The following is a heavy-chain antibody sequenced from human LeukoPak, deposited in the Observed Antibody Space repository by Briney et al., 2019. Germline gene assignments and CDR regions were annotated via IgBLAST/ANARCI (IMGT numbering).Heavy chain of an antibody. D-gene: IGHD1-26*01. CDR2: INPSGGST. J-gene: IGHJ3*02. V-gene: IGHV1-46*01. Sequence: ASVKVSCKASGYTFPNYYIHWVRQAPGQGLEWMGIINPSGGSTSYAQKFQGRVTMTRDTSTSTVYMELSSLRSEDTAVYYCARALRASGSHDAFDIWGQGTMVTVSS. CDR3: ARALRASGSHDAFDI. CDR1: GYTFPNYY.